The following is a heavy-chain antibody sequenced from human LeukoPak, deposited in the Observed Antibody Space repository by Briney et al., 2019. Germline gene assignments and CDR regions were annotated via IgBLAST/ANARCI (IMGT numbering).Heavy chain of an antibody. CDR2: IIPIFGTA. Sequence: ASVKVSCKASGGTFISHAISWVRQAPGQGLEWMGGIIPIFGTANYAQKFQGRVTITADESTSTAYMELSSLRSEDTAVYYCARDSSNYEYYYYYMDVWGKGTTVTVSS. J-gene: IGHJ6*03. CDR1: GGTFISHA. V-gene: IGHV1-69*01. CDR3: ARDSSNYEYYYYYMDV. D-gene: IGHD4-11*01.